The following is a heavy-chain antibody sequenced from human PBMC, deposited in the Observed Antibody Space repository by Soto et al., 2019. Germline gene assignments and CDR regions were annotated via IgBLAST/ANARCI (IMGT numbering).Heavy chain of an antibody. J-gene: IGHJ4*02. Sequence: EVQLVESGGGLVQPGGSLRLSCGASGFTFSSYSMNWVRQAPGKGLEWVSYISSSSSNIYYPDSVEGRFTISRDNAKNSLYLQMNSLRAEDTAAYYCARALNPAYCSGGSCPFYFDCWGQGTLVTVSS. V-gene: IGHV3-48*01. CDR1: GFTFSSYS. D-gene: IGHD2-15*01. CDR3: ARALNPAYCSGGSCPFYFDC. CDR2: ISSSSSNI.